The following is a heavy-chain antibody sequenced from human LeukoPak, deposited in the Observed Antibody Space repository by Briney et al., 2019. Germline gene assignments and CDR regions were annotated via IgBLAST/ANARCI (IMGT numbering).Heavy chain of an antibody. CDR2: INPSGGST. J-gene: IGHJ1*01. CDR3: ARLSAGGYYFQH. CDR1: GYTFTSYC. Sequence: ASVKVSCKASGYTFTSYCMHWVRQAPGQGLKWMGIINPSGGSTSYAQKFQGRVTMTRDTSTSTVYMELSSLRSEDTAVYYCARLSAGGYYFQHWGQGTLVTVSS. D-gene: IGHD2-15*01. V-gene: IGHV1-46*01.